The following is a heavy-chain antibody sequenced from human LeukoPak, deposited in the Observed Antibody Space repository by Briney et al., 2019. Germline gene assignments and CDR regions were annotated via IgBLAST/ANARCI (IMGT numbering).Heavy chain of an antibody. CDR3: ARAPFGELLYGSYGMDV. V-gene: IGHV4-61*01. J-gene: IGHJ6*02. CDR1: GGSVSSGSYY. D-gene: IGHD3-10*01. CDR2: IYYSGST. Sequence: SETLSLTCTVSGGSVSSGSYYWSWIRQPPGKGVEWIGYIYYSGSTNYNPSLKSRVTISVDTSKNQFSLKLGSVTAADTAVYYCARAPFGELLYGSYGMDVWGQGTTVTVSS.